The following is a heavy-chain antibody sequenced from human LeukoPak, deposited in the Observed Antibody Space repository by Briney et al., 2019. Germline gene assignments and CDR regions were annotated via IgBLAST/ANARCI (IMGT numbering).Heavy chain of an antibody. Sequence: ASVKVSYKASGYTFTSYAMHWVRQAPGQRLEWMGWINAGNGNTKYSQKFQGRVTITRDTSASTAYMELSSLRSEDTAVYYCARDLGWRKNYYYYGMDVWGQGTTVTVSS. J-gene: IGHJ6*02. D-gene: IGHD1-14*01. V-gene: IGHV1-3*01. CDR2: INAGNGNT. CDR1: GYTFTSYA. CDR3: ARDLGWRKNYYYYGMDV.